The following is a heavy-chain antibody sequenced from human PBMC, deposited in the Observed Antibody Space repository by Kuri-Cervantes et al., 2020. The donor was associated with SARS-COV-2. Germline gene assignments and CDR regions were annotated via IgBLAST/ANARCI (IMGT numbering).Heavy chain of an antibody. J-gene: IGHJ4*01. CDR3: ARDGGDWNTAGFDI. CDR1: GYTFTSYG. V-gene: IGHV1-18*01. D-gene: IGHD1/OR15-1a*01. Sequence: ASVKVSCKASGYTFTSYGMSWVRQAPGQGLEWMGWISPYNGDTNYAQKLQGRVTMTRDTSTSTAYMELRSLRSDDTAVYYCARDGGDWNTAGFDIWGQGTLVTVSS. CDR2: ISPYNGDT.